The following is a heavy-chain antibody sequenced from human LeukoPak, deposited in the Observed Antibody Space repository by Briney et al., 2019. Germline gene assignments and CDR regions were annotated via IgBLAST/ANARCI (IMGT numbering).Heavy chain of an antibody. CDR2: ISSSSSYT. CDR1: GFTFSDYY. V-gene: IGHV3-11*06. D-gene: IGHD2-15*01. Sequence: GGSLRLSCAASGFTFSDYYVSWIRQAPGKGLEWVSYISSSSSYTNYADSVKGRFTISRDNAKNSLYLQMNSLRAEDTAVYYCARYCSGGSCYVNWFDPWGQGTLVTVSS. CDR3: ARYCSGGSCYVNWFDP. J-gene: IGHJ5*02.